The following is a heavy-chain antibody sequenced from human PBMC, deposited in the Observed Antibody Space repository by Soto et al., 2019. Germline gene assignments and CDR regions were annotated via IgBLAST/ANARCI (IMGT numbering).Heavy chain of an antibody. CDR2: IIPMLSIA. Sequence: QVQLVQSGAEVKKPGASVKVSCKASGGTFSSYTISWVRQSPGQGLEWMGRIIPMLSIANYAQKFQGRVTINADKSTSTAYMELSSVRSEAAAVCYWARLTSGAHICSAGSCYEPKDYWGQGTLVAVSA. CDR3: ARLTSGAHICSAGSCYEPKDY. CDR1: GGTFSSYT. J-gene: IGHJ4*02. D-gene: IGHD2-15*01. V-gene: IGHV1-69*02.